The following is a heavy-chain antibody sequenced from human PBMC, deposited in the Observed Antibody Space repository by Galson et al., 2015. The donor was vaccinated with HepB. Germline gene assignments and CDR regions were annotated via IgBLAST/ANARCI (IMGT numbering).Heavy chain of an antibody. D-gene: IGHD5-12*01. V-gene: IGHV3-7*03. Sequence: SLRLSCAASGSTYSTYWMSWVRQAPGKGLEWVANIKEDESVKYYADSVKGRFTISRDNAKKSLYLQMNGLRAEDTAVYFCARNRGYETFDYWGQGALVTVSS. CDR3: ARNRGYETFDY. CDR1: GSTYSTYW. J-gene: IGHJ4*02. CDR2: IKEDESVK.